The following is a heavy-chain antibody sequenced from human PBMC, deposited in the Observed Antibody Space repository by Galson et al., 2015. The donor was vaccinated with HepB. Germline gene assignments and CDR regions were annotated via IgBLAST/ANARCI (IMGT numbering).Heavy chain of an antibody. D-gene: IGHD3-22*01. CDR2: IRRKYSGGTP. CDR3: TRTYYYESSGDRAFDY. CDR1: GFTFSGYA. J-gene: IGHJ4*01. V-gene: IGHV3-49*04. Sequence: SLRLSCAASGFTFSGYAMSWVRQAPGKGLEWVGFIRRKYSGGTPDYAASVRGRFTISRDDSKSIAYLQMNSLKTEDTAVYFCTRTYYYESSGDRAFDYWGHGTLVTVSS.